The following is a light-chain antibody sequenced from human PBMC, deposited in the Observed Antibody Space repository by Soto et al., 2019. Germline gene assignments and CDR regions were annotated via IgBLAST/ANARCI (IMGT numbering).Light chain of an antibody. J-gene: IGKJ4*01. Sequence: DVQMTQSPSSLSAFVGDRVTITCRASQGIAPYLAWFQQKPGKVPKLLIYATSTLQSGVPSRFSDSGSGTDFTLTINSLQTEDVGCYYCQKYKCAPLTFGVGTKVEVK. V-gene: IGKV1-27*01. CDR2: ATS. CDR3: QKYKCAPLT. CDR1: QGIAPY.